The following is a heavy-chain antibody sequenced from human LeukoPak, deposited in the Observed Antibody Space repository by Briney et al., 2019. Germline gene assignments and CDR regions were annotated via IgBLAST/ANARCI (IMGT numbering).Heavy chain of an antibody. Sequence: GGSLRLSSAASGFTVSSNYMSWVRQAPGKGLEWVSVIYSGGSTYYADSVKGRFTISRDNSKNTLYLQMNSLRAEDTAVYYCAKLIVLRYFDWLLAPFDYWGQGTLVTVSS. CDR3: AKLIVLRYFDWLLAPFDY. D-gene: IGHD3-9*01. J-gene: IGHJ4*02. V-gene: IGHV3-53*01. CDR2: IYSGGST. CDR1: GFTVSSNY.